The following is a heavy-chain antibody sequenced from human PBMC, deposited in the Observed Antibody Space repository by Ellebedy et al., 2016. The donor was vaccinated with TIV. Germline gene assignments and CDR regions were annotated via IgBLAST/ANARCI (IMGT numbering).Heavy chain of an antibody. Sequence: GESLKISCAASGFTFSSFAMHWVRQAPGKGLEWLSVIGGGGDITYHADSVKGRFTITRDNSKKTLYLQMDRVTAEDTAVYYCAKGTSSGFNYDRVGCEYWGQGTLVTVSS. J-gene: IGHJ4*02. CDR3: AKGTSSGFNYDRVGCEY. V-gene: IGHV3-23*01. D-gene: IGHD3-22*01. CDR1: GFTFSSFA. CDR2: IGGGGDIT.